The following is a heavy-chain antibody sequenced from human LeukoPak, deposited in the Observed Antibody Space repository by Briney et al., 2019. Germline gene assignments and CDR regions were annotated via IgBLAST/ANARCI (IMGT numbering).Heavy chain of an antibody. CDR2: IKEDGSEA. CDR3: AGEWYEYGGDSGGY. V-gene: IGHV3-7*01. Sequence: GGSLRLSCAASGLTISGHWMAWVRQAPGKGLEWVAGIKEDGSEAHYVDSVKGRFTISRDNAKNSLYLQMASLRAEDTATYYCAGEWYEYGGDSGGYWGQGTLVTVSS. D-gene: IGHD2-21*02. CDR1: GLTISGHW. J-gene: IGHJ4*02.